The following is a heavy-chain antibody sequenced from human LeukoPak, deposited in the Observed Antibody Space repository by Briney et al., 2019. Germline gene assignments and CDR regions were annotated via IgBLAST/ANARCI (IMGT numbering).Heavy chain of an antibody. CDR3: VRENHGSFDY. J-gene: IGHJ4*02. CDR2: ISSSSTYI. Sequence: GGSLRLSCAASGFSFSSYYVNWVRQAPGKGLEWVSCISSSSTYIYYADSVRGRFAISRDNTKNSLYLQMNSLRAEDTAVYYCVRENHGSFDYWGQGSLVTVSS. D-gene: IGHD1-14*01. V-gene: IGHV3-21*01. CDR1: GFSFSSYY.